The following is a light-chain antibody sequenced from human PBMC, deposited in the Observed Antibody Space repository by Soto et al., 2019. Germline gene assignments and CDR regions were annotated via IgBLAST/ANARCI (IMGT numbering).Light chain of an antibody. CDR2: IAS. V-gene: IGKV3-20*01. J-gene: IGKJ1*01. CDR3: QQHGSGPWT. CDR1: QSVSGSN. Sequence: EIVLTQSPDTLSLSPGERATLSCRASQSVSGSNLAWYQHKPGQGPRLLIYIASRRATGIPDRFSGSGSGTEFTLTISRLEPEDFALYYCQQHGSGPWTFGQGTKVEIK.